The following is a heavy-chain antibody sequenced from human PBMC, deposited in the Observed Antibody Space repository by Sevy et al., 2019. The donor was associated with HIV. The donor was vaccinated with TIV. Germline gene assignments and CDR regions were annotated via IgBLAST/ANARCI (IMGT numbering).Heavy chain of an antibody. J-gene: IGHJ4*02. D-gene: IGHD4-17*01. V-gene: IGHV3-33*01. CDR2: IWLDGSNT. CDR1: GFTFSTYG. CDR3: ARDLEFYDYGDYGPAFMPDY. Sequence: GGSLRLSCAASGFTFSTYGMHWVRQAPGKGLEWVALIWLDGSNTYYADSVKGRFTISGDIAKNTLHLQMNSLRAEDTAVYYCARDLEFYDYGDYGPAFMPDYWGQGTLVTVSS.